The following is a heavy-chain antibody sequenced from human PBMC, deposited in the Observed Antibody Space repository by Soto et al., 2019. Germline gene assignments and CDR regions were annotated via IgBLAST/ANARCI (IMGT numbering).Heavy chain of an antibody. V-gene: IGHV2-5*01. Sequence: GPTLVNPTQTLALTCTFSGFSLSTSGVGVGWIRQPPGKALEWLALIYSNDDKPYSPSLKSRLTISKDTSKSQVVLTMTNMDPVDTATYYCARVVVVAATQSFVYYYGMDVWGQGTTVTVSS. CDR1: GFSLSTSGVG. D-gene: IGHD2-15*01. CDR3: ARVVVVAATQSFVYYYGMDV. J-gene: IGHJ6*02. CDR2: IYSNDDK.